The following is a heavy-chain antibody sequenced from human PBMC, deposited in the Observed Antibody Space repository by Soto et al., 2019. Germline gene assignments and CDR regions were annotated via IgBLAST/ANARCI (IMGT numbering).Heavy chain of an antibody. Sequence: ASVKVSCKASGYTFTRYTMNWVRQAPGQRLEWIGWINPDNGNTKSSQKFQDRVIITRDTSASTAYMDLSSLRSEDTAVYYCAGSIATGQFDPWGQGTLVTVSS. D-gene: IGHD6-6*01. J-gene: IGHJ5*02. CDR1: GYTFTRYT. CDR2: INPDNGNT. CDR3: AGSIATGQFDP. V-gene: IGHV1-3*01.